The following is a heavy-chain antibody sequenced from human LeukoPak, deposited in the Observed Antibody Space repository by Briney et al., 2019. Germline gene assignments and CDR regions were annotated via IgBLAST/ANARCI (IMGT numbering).Heavy chain of an antibody. CDR2: IYYSGST. Sequence: SETLSLTCTVSGGSLSSSGYYWGWTRQPPGKGLEWFGSIYYSGSTYYHPSLKGRVRISVDTSKNQFSPHLTSVTAGDTAVYFCARPGIAATGAFDWWGERTLVTVSS. J-gene: IGHJ4*02. V-gene: IGHV4-39*01. D-gene: IGHD6-13*01. CDR1: GGSLSSSGYY. CDR3: ARPGIAATGAFDW.